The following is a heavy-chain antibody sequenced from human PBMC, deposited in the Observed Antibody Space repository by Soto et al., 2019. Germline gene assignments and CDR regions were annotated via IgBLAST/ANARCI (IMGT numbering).Heavy chain of an antibody. J-gene: IGHJ4*02. D-gene: IGHD3-10*01. CDR1: GGSISNYY. CDR3: ARDTGAGSYYPSFAY. CDR2: IYYSGST. Sequence: SETLSLTCTVSGGSISNYYWSWIRQPPGKGLEWIGYIYYSGSTNYNPSLKSRVTISVDTSKNQVSLKLSSVTAADTAVYCCARDTGAGSYYPSFAYWGQGTLVTVSS. V-gene: IGHV4-59*01.